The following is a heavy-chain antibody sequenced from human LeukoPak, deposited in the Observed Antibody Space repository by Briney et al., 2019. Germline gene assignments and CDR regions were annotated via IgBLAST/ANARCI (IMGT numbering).Heavy chain of an antibody. CDR2: ISYDGSNK. CDR3: AKDGAPGIAAAGYFDY. Sequence: GRSLRLPCAASGFTFSSYGMHWVRQAPGKGLEWVAVISYDGSNKYYADSVKGRFTISRDNSKNTLYLQMNSLRAEDTAVYYCAKDGAPGIAAAGYFDYWGQGTLVTVSS. CDR1: GFTFSSYG. V-gene: IGHV3-30*18. J-gene: IGHJ4*02. D-gene: IGHD6-13*01.